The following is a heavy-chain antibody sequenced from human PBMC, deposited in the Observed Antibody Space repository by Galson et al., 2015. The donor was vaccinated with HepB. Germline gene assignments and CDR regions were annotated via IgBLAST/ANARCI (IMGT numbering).Heavy chain of an antibody. V-gene: IGHV3-23*01. J-gene: IGHJ6*02. D-gene: IGHD2-2*01. CDR3: AKDRYCSSTSCYKFYYYYGMDV. Sequence: SLRLSCAASGFTFSSYAMSWVRQAPGKGLEWVSAISGSGGSTYYADSVKGRFTISSDNSKNTLYLQMNSLRAEDTAVYYCAKDRYCSSTSCYKFYYYYGMDVWGQGTTVTVSS. CDR1: GFTFSSYA. CDR2: ISGSGGST.